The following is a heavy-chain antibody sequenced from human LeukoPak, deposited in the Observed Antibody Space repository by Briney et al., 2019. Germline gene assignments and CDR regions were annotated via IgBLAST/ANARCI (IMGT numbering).Heavy chain of an antibody. V-gene: IGHV3-21*01. CDR1: GFSFSTYS. Sequence: GGSLRLSCAAPGFSFSTYSMNWFRQAPGKGLEWVSSITSSTSDLLYGDSVEGRFTISRDNAKNSLFLQMNSLRAEDTAVYYCARVRGYRTYSYNDMDVWGQGTTVTVSS. D-gene: IGHD5-12*01. J-gene: IGHJ6*02. CDR2: ITSSTSDL. CDR3: ARVRGYRTYSYNDMDV.